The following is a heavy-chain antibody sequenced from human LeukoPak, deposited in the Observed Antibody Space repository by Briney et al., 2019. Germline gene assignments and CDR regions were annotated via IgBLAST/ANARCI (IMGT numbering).Heavy chain of an antibody. CDR1: GFTFDDYA. CDR3: AKQNWNYHELRYYYYMDV. Sequence: GGSLRLSCAASGFTFDDYAMHWVRQAPGKGLEWVSLISGGGGSTYYADSVKGRFTISRDNSKTSLYLQMNSLRTEDTALYYCAKQNWNYHELRYYYYMDVWGKGTTVTVSS. V-gene: IGHV3-43*02. CDR2: ISGGGGST. D-gene: IGHD1-7*01. J-gene: IGHJ6*03.